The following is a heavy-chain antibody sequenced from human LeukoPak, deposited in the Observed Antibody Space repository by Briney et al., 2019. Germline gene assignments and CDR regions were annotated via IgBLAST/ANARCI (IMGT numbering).Heavy chain of an antibody. CDR1: GGSVSSGSYY. Sequence: SETLSLTCTVSGGSVSSGSYYWSWIRQPPGKGLEWIGYIYYSGSTNYNPSLKSRVTISVDTSKNQFSLKLSSVTAADTAVYYCVRGVNYYDSSGYPYYFDYWGQGTLVTVSS. V-gene: IGHV4-61*01. CDR3: VRGVNYYDSSGYPYYFDY. D-gene: IGHD3-22*01. J-gene: IGHJ4*02. CDR2: IYYSGST.